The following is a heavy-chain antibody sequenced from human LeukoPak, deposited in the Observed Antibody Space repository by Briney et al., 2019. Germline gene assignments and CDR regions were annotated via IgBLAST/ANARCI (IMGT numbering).Heavy chain of an antibody. J-gene: IGHJ4*02. CDR3: ARVSSGSYPPYNLDY. V-gene: IGHV4-34*01. D-gene: IGHD6-19*01. Sequence: SETLSLTCAVYGGSFSGYYWSWIRQPPGKGLEWIGEINHSGSTNYNPSLKSRVTISVDTSKNQFSLKLSSVTAADTAVYYCARVSSGSYPPYNLDYWDQGTLVTVSS. CDR2: INHSGST. CDR1: GGSFSGYY.